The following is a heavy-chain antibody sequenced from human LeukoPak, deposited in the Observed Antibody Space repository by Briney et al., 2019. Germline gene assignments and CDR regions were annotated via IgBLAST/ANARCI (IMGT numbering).Heavy chain of an antibody. J-gene: IGHJ4*02. D-gene: IGHD2-15*01. CDR1: GFTFSSYG. V-gene: IGHV3-23*01. CDR2: IRGSGGST. Sequence: GRSLRLSCAVAGFTFSSYGMHWVRQPPGKGLEWVSTIRGSGGSTYYADSVKGRFTISRDNSKNTLYLQMNSLRAEDTAVYYCAKAPFYCSGGSCYWTFFDYWGQGTLVTVSS. CDR3: AKAPFYCSGGSCYWTFFDY.